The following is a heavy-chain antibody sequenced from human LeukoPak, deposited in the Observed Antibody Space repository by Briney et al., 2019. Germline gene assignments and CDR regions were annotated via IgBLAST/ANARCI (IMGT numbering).Heavy chain of an antibody. J-gene: IGHJ4*02. CDR1: GFTFSSSA. CDR3: ARKWGDGAFDY. Sequence: GGSLRLSCAASGFTFSSSAMSWVRQVPGKGLEWVSGIYSGGGTNYADSVKGRFTISRDISKNTLYLQMNSLRADDTAVYYCARKWGDGAFDYWGQGTLVTVSS. D-gene: IGHD1-26*01. CDR2: IYSGGGT. V-gene: IGHV3-53*01.